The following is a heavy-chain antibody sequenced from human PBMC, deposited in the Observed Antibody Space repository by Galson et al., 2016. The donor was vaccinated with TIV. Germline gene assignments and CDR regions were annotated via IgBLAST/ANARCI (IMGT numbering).Heavy chain of an antibody. CDR3: CKGSGDAPYYFYMDV. CDR2: ISWNGGVV. D-gene: IGHD2-21*01. V-gene: IGHV3-9*01. J-gene: IGHJ6*03. CDR1: GFTFDDYA. Sequence: SLRLSCAASGFTFDDYALYWVRRGPGKGLEWVSSISWNGGVVGYADSVKGRFTISRDNAKNSLYLQMSNLRTDDTAVYFCCKGSGDAPYYFYMDVWGEGTTVIVSS.